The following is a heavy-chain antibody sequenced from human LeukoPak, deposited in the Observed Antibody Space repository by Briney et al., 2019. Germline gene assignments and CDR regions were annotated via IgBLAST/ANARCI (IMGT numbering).Heavy chain of an antibody. J-gene: IGHJ4*02. CDR1: GFTFSNYW. D-gene: IGHD3-16*01. V-gene: IGHV3-7*01. CDR2: IKQDGSEK. CDR3: ARDRGGGFDY. Sequence: GGSLRLSCAVSGFTFSNYWMSWVRQALGKGLEWVANIKQDGSEKYYVDSVKGRFTISRDNAKNSLYLQMNSLRAEDTAVYYCARDRGGGFDYWGQGTLVTVSS.